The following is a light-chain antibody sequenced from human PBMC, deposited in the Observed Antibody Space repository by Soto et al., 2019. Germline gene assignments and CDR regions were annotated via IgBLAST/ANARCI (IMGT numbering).Light chain of an antibody. CDR3: QQYSNWPPYT. CDR1: QSVSSN. V-gene: IGKV3-15*01. CDR2: GAS. Sequence: EIVMTQSPATRSVSPGERATLSCRASQSVSSNLAWYQQKAGQAPRLIISGASTRATGIPARLSGSRSGTEFTLTISSLQSEDFAVYHGQQYSNWPPYTFGQGTKLEIK. J-gene: IGKJ2*01.